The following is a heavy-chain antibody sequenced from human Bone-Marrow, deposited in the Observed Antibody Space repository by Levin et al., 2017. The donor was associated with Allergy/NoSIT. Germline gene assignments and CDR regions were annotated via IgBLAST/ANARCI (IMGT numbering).Heavy chain of an antibody. J-gene: IGHJ4*02. CDR3: ARDPRSGQRDCSSTSCYIWDY. D-gene: IGHD2-2*02. CDR1: GYTFTSYG. Sequence: GESLKISCKASGYTFTSYGISWVRQAPGQGLEWMGWISAYNGNTNYAQKLQGRVTMTTDTSTSTAYMELRSLRSDDTAVYYCARDPRSGQRDCSSTSCYIWDYWGQGTLVTVSS. V-gene: IGHV1-18*01. CDR2: ISAYNGNT.